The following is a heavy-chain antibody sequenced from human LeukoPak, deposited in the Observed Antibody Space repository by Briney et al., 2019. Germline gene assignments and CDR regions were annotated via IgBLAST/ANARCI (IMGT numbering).Heavy chain of an antibody. CDR3: ARGSSMIVVASFDF. Sequence: SETLSLTRNVSGYSIRSGYYWGWIRQPPGKGLEWIGSIFHTGSTYQKPSLKSRVSLFVDASKNEFSLRLTSVTAADTAVYYCARGSSMIVVASFDFWGQGTLVTVSS. D-gene: IGHD3-22*01. CDR1: GYSIRSGYY. J-gene: IGHJ4*02. CDR2: IFHTGST. V-gene: IGHV4-38-2*02.